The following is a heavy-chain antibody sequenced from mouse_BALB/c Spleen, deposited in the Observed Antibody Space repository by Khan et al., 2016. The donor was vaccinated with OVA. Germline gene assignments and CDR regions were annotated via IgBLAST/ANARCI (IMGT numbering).Heavy chain of an antibody. V-gene: IGHV1-4*01. CDR2: INPRSDYT. D-gene: IGHD2-14*01. CDR1: GYTFPSNT. J-gene: IGHJ4*01. CDR3: ARRTTGYAMDY. Sequence: VQLQESGAELARPGASVKMSCKASGYTFPSNTMHWVKQRPGQGLEWIGYINPRSDYTIYNQKFKDKATLTADISTTTAYMQLSSLTYDDSAVYYCARRTTGYAMDYWGQGTSVTVSS.